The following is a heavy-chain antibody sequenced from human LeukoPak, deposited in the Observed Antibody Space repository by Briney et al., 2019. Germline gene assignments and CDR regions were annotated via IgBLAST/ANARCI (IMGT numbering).Heavy chain of an antibody. Sequence: SQTLSLTCTVSGGSISSGDYYWSWIRQPPGKGLEWIGYIYYSGSTYYNPSLKSRVTISVDTSKNQFSLKLSSVTAADTAVYYCARQKRFLEWLPCYFDYWGQGTLVTVSS. CDR2: IYYSGST. V-gene: IGHV4-30-4*08. D-gene: IGHD3-3*01. J-gene: IGHJ4*02. CDR1: GGSISSGDYY. CDR3: ARQKRFLEWLPCYFDY.